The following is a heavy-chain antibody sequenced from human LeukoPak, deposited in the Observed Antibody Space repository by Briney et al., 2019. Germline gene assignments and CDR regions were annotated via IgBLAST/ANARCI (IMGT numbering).Heavy chain of an antibody. D-gene: IGHD1-26*01. Sequence: PSETLSLTCTVSGGSISSCYWSWIRQPAGKGLEWIGRIYTSGSTNYNPSLNSRVTMSLDTSKNQFSLKLSSVTAADTAVYYCAREEWELGYRDAFDIWGQGTMVTVSS. CDR3: AREEWELGYRDAFDI. J-gene: IGHJ3*02. CDR2: IYTSGST. CDR1: GGSISSCY. V-gene: IGHV4-4*07.